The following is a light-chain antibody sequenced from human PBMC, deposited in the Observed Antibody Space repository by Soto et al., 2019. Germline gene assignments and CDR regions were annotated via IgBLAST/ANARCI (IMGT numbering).Light chain of an antibody. CDR1: SSNIGSNT. CDR2: SHN. J-gene: IGLJ2*01. V-gene: IGLV1-44*01. CDR3: ATWDDSLNVVL. Sequence: QAVVTQPPSASGTPGQRVTISCSGSSSNIGSNTVSWYQQLPGTAPKLLIYSHNQRPSGVPDRFSGSKSGTSASLAISGLQSEDEADYYCATWDDSLNVVLFGGGTKVTVL.